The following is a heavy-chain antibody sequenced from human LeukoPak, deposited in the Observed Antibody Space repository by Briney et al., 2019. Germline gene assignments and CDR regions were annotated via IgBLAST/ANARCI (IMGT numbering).Heavy chain of an antibody. D-gene: IGHD5-18*01. CDR3: ARGSGYSYADYYYGMDV. J-gene: IGHJ6*02. CDR1: GYTFTSYG. V-gene: IGHV1-2*04. Sequence: ASVKVSCKASGYTFTSYGISWVRQAPGQGLEWMGWINPNSGGTNYAQKFQGWVTMTRDTSISTAYMELSRLRSDDTAVYYCARGSGYSYADYYYGMDVWGQGTTVTVSS. CDR2: INPNSGGT.